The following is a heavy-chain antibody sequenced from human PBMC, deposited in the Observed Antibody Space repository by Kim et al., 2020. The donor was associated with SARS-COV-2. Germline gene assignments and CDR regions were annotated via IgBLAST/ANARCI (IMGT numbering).Heavy chain of an antibody. CDR1: GFTFSSYA. CDR2: ISYDGSNK. D-gene: IGHD6-19*01. CDR3: ALQGLALGGEYGMDV. J-gene: IGHJ6*02. Sequence: GGSLRLSCAASGFTFSSYAMHWVRQAPGKGLEWVAVISYDGSNKYYADSVKGRFTISRDNSKNTLYLQMNSLRAEDTAVYYCALQGLALGGEYGMDVWGQGTTVTVSS. V-gene: IGHV3-30*04.